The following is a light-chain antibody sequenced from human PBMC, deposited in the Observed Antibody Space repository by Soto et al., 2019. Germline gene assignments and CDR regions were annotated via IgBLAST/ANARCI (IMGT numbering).Light chain of an antibody. CDR2: GAS. CDR3: QQYGSSPPWT. CDR1: ESISSSY. V-gene: IGKV3-20*01. Sequence: EIVLTQSPGTLSWSPGERATLSCRATESISSSYLAWYQQKPGQAPRLLIYGASSRATGIPDRFSGSGSGTDFTLTISRLEPEDFAVYYCQQYGSSPPWTFGQGTKVDI. J-gene: IGKJ1*01.